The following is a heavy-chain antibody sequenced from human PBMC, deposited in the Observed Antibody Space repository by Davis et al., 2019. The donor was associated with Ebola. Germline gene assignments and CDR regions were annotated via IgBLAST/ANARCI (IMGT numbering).Heavy chain of an antibody. CDR3: ARDILTGYYIPWFDP. CDR2: ISYDGSKK. J-gene: IGHJ5*02. CDR1: GFTFSSYA. D-gene: IGHD3-9*01. Sequence: GESLKISCAAPGFTFSSYAMHWVRQAPGKGLEWVAVISYDGSKKYYADSVKGRFTISRDNSKNTLYLQMNSLRAEDTAVYYCARDILTGYYIPWFDPWGQGTLVTVSS. V-gene: IGHV3-30-3*01.